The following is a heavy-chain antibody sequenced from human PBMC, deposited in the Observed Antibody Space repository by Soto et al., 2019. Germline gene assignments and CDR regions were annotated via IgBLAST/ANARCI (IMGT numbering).Heavy chain of an antibody. J-gene: IGHJ1*01. V-gene: IGHV3-48*02. D-gene: IGHD2-21*02. CDR1: GFTFSSYA. CDR2: ISSGTI. Sequence: EVQLVESGGGLVQPGGSLRLSCAASGFTFSSYAMNWVRQAPGKGLEWVSYISSGTIYYADSVKGRFTISRDNAKSSLYLQMNSLRDEDTAVYYCARAYCGDDCYSYFPHWGQGTLVTVSS. CDR3: ARAYCGDDCYSYFPH.